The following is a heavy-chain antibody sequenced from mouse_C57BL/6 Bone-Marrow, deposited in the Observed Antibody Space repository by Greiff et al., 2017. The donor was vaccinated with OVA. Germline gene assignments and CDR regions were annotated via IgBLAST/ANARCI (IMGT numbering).Heavy chain of an antibody. J-gene: IGHJ1*03. CDR1: GYTFTSYG. D-gene: IGHD2-4*01. CDR3: ARSGLRRSHWYFDV. V-gene: IGHV1-81*01. Sequence: VQLQQSGAELARPGASVKLSCKASGYTFTSYGISWVKQRTGQGLEWIGEIYPRSGNTYYNEKFKGKATLTADKSSSTAYMELRSLTSEDSAVYFCARSGLRRSHWYFDVWGTGTTVTVSS. CDR2: IYPRSGNT.